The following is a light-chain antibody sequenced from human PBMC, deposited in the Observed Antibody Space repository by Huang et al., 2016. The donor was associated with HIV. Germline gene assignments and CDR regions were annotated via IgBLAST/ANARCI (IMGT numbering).Light chain of an antibody. CDR2: GAS. CDR1: LSVSTN. V-gene: IGKV3-15*01. Sequence: ERVMTQSPATVSLSPGERATLSCRASLSVSTNLAWYQQRPGQAPRLLIYGASTRATGIPARFRGGGSGADVTLTISRLQSENFAVYYCQQYDNWPLTFGGGTKVQIK. CDR3: QQYDNWPLT. J-gene: IGKJ4*01.